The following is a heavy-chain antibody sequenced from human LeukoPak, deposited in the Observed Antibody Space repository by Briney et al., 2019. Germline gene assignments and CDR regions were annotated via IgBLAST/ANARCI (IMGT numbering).Heavy chain of an antibody. Sequence: SETLSLTCTVSGGSISSSSYYWGWIRQPPGKGLEWIGSIYYSGSTYYNPSLKSRVTISVDTSKNQFSLKLSSVTAADTAVYYCARVTTVTDTQFDYWGQGTLVTVSS. CDR3: ARVTTVTDTQFDY. CDR1: GGSISSSSYY. J-gene: IGHJ4*02. CDR2: IYYSGST. V-gene: IGHV4-39*07. D-gene: IGHD4-17*01.